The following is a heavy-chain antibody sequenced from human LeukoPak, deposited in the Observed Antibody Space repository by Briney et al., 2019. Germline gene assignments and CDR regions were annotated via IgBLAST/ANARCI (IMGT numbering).Heavy chain of an antibody. V-gene: IGHV4-59*12. Sequence: SETLSLTCTVSGGSISSYYWSWIRQPPGKGLEWIGHIYNSGSTYYNPSLKSRVTISVDTSKNQFSLKLNSVTAADTAVYYCASPIYGDYTENGFDIWGQGTMVTVSS. J-gene: IGHJ3*02. D-gene: IGHD4-17*01. CDR3: ASPIYGDYTENGFDI. CDR2: IYNSGST. CDR1: GGSISSYY.